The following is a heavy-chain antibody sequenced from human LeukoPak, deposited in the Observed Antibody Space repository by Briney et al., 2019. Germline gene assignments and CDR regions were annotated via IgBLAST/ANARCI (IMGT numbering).Heavy chain of an antibody. CDR1: GGSISSYH. D-gene: IGHD3-10*01. Sequence: SETLSLTCTVSGGSISSYHWSWIRQPAGKGLEWIGHININEGPKYNPSLRSRLTMSADTSTNQYSLKLSSVTAADTAVYYCAKVTKTSFGEAPLDYWGQGTLVTVSS. J-gene: IGHJ4*02. CDR3: AKVTKTSFGEAPLDY. CDR2: ININEGP. V-gene: IGHV4-4*07.